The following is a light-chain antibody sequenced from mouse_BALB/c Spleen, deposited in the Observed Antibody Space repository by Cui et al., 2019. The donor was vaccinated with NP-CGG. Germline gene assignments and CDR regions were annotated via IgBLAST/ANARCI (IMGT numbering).Light chain of an antibody. CDR2: GTN. Sequence: HVVLSPESAPTTSPGETVTLTCRSSTGAVITSNYANWVQEKPDHLFTGLIGGTNNRAPGVPARFSGSLIGDKAALTITGAQTEDEAIYFCALWYSNHWVFGGGTKLTVL. CDR1: TGAVITSNY. V-gene: IGLV1*01. J-gene: IGLJ1*01. CDR3: ALWYSNHWV.